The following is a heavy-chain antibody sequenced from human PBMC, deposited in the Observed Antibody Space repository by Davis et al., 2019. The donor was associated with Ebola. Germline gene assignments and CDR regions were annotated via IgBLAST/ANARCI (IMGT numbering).Heavy chain of an antibody. CDR2: ITSNGWDT. Sequence: GESLKISCAAPGFTFSSYAMSWVRQAPGKGLEWVAAITSNGWDTYHADSVKGRLTISRDNSKNLLFLQMNNLRAEDTAIYYCAKGNTWSRPYYFDYWGQGSLVTVSS. CDR1: GFTFSSYA. V-gene: IGHV3-23*01. D-gene: IGHD3-16*01. CDR3: AKGNTWSRPYYFDY. J-gene: IGHJ4*02.